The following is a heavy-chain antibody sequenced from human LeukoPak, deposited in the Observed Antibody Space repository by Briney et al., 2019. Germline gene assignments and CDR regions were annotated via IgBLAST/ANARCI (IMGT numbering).Heavy chain of an antibody. D-gene: IGHD2-2*01. CDR2: ISSSGSTI. CDR1: GFTFSDYY. Sequence: GSLRLSCAAPGFTFSDYYMSWIRQAPGKGLEWVSYISSSGSTIYYADSVKGRFTISRDNAKNSLYLQMNSLRAEDTAVYYCARADIVVVPASDYWGQGTLVTVSS. J-gene: IGHJ4*02. V-gene: IGHV3-11*01. CDR3: ARADIVVVPASDY.